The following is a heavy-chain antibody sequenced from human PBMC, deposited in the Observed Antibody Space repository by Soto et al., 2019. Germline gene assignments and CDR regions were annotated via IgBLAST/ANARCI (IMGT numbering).Heavy chain of an antibody. CDR3: ARIDIVVVPAAQGFDP. V-gene: IGHV1-18*01. Sequence: GASVKVSCKASGYTFTSYGISWGRQAPGQGLEWMGWISAYNGNTNYAQKLQGRVTMTTDTSTSTAYMELRSLRSDDTAVYYCARIDIVVVPAAQGFDPWGQGTLVTVSS. J-gene: IGHJ5*02. CDR1: GYTFTSYG. D-gene: IGHD2-2*01. CDR2: ISAYNGNT.